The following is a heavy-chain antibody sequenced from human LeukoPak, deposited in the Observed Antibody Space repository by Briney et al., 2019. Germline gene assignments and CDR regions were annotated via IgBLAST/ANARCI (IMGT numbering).Heavy chain of an antibody. V-gene: IGHV3-20*04. CDR1: GFTFDDYG. J-gene: IGHJ4*02. CDR2: INWNGGST. D-gene: IGHD5-18*01. CDR3: AKDSRAYNYGQFDY. Sequence: GGSLRLSCAASGFTFDDYGMSWVRQAPGKGLEWVSGINWNGGSTGYADSVKGRFTISRDNAKNSLYLQMNSLRAEDTALYYCAKDSRAYNYGQFDYWGQGTPVTVSS.